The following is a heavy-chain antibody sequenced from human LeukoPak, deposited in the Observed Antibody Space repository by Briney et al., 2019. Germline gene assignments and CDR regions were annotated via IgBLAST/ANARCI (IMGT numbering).Heavy chain of an antibody. Sequence: SETLDVSCAGSGGTIRSCVWSWIRQPPGRGLEWIGYIYDSGSTNYTPSVKSRVTISVDTPKNQFSLKLSSVTAADTAVYYCASVYSSGSYGVWGQGTLVTVSS. J-gene: IGHJ4*02. CDR3: ASVYSSGSYGV. D-gene: IGHD6-19*01. CDR2: IYDSGST. CDR1: GGTIRSCV. V-gene: IGHV4-59*08.